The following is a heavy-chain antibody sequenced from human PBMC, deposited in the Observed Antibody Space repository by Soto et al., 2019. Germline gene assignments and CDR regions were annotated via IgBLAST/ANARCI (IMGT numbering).Heavy chain of an antibody. Sequence: PSETLSLTCAVSGGSISSGGYSWSWIRQPPGKGLEWIGYIYHSGSTYYNPSLKSRVTISVDRSKNQFSLKLSSVTAADTAVYYCASAVLTIFGVVQPFDEWGKGTLVTVTS. J-gene: IGHJ4*02. CDR3: ASAVLTIFGVVQPFDE. CDR1: GGSISSGGYS. CDR2: IYHSGST. V-gene: IGHV4-30-2*01. D-gene: IGHD3-3*01.